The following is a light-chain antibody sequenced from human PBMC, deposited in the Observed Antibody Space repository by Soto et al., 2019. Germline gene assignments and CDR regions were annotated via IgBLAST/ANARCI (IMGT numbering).Light chain of an antibody. J-gene: IGKJ1*01. CDR2: DTS. CDR3: QQYNNWPSWT. V-gene: IGKV3-15*01. CDR1: QFLSSY. Sequence: EVGLTQSPATLSLAPGERATLSCRASQFLSSYLAWYQQKPGQPPRLLIYDTSTRATGIPARFSGSGSGTEFTLTISSLQSEDFAVYYCQQYNNWPSWTFGQGTKVDI.